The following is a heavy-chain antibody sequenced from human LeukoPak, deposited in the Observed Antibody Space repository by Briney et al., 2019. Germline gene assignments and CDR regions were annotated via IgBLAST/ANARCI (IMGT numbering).Heavy chain of an antibody. CDR1: GGSISSYY. V-gene: IGHV4-59*01. Sequence: SETLSLTCTVSGGSISSYYWSWIRQPPGKGLEWIGYIYYSGSTNYNPSLKSRVTMSVDTSKNQFSLKLSSVTAADTAVYYCARVGDYGDHYFDYWGQGTLVTVSS. CDR2: IYYSGST. D-gene: IGHD4-17*01. CDR3: ARVGDYGDHYFDY. J-gene: IGHJ4*02.